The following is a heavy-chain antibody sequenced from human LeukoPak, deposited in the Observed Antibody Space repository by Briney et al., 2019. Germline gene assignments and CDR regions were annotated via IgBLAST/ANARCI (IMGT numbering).Heavy chain of an antibody. CDR2: ISDSGGST. Sequence: GGSLRLSCAASGFTFSSSAMSWARQAPGKGLEWVSSISDSGGSTHYADSVKGRFTISRDTSKNTLYLQMDGLRAEDMATYYCAKGRGGSCYSGLDSWGQGTLVTVSS. V-gene: IGHV3-23*01. J-gene: IGHJ4*02. CDR1: GFTFSSSA. CDR3: AKGRGGSCYSGLDS. D-gene: IGHD2-15*01.